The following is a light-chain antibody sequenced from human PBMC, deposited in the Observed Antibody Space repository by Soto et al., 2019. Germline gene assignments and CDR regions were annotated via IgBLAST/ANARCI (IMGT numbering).Light chain of an antibody. CDR3: QQYNSYSPT. Sequence: EMVMTQSPAILSVSPGESATLSCRASQSVNSNYLAWYQQHPGQPPRLLIYGISTRATGIPARFSGSGSGTEFSLTISSLQSEDFAVYYCQQYNSYSPTFGGWTKVEI. V-gene: IGKV3-15*01. J-gene: IGKJ4*01. CDR2: GIS. CDR1: QSVNSN.